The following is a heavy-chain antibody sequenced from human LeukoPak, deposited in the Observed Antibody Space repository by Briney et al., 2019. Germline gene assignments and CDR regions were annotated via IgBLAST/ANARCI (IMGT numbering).Heavy chain of an antibody. V-gene: IGHV3-23*01. Sequence: GSLRLSCAASGFTFSSYAMSWVRAALGKGLEWVSAICGSGGSTYYADSVKGRFTISRDNYKNTLYLQMNSLRDEDTAVYYCASVKWFGELLPFDYWGQGNLVTVSS. J-gene: IGHJ4*02. CDR2: ICGSGGST. CDR1: GFTFSSYA. CDR3: ASVKWFGELLPFDY. D-gene: IGHD3-10*01.